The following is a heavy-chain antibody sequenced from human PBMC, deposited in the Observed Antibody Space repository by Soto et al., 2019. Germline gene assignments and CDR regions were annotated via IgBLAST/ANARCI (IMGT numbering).Heavy chain of an antibody. CDR1: GFTFSSYG. J-gene: IGHJ4*02. CDR3: ARETGIAVAGTNPFDY. Sequence: QVQLVESGGGVVQPGRSLRLSCAASGFTFSSYGMHWVRQALGKGLEWVAVIWYDGSNKYYADSVKGRFTISRDNSKNTLYLQMNSLRAEDTAVYYCARETGIAVAGTNPFDYWGQGTLVTVSS. CDR2: IWYDGSNK. V-gene: IGHV3-33*01. D-gene: IGHD6-19*01.